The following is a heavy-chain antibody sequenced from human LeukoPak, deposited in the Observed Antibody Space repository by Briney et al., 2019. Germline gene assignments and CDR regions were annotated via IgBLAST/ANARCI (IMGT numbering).Heavy chain of an antibody. D-gene: IGHD3-22*01. CDR3: ARYDSSGLDY. V-gene: IGHV4-59*08. CDR2: IYYSGST. Sequence: SETLSLTCTVSGGSISGYYWSWLRQPPGKGLEWVGYIYYSGSTKYNPSLKSRVSISVDTSKNQFSLKLSSVTAADTAVYYCARYDSSGLDYWGQGTLVTVSS. J-gene: IGHJ4*02. CDR1: GGSISGYY.